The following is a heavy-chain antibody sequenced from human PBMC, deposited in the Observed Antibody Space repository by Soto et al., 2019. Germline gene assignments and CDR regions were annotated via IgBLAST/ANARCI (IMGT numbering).Heavy chain of an antibody. Sequence: GGSLRLSCAASGFTFSSYAMSWVRQAPGKGLEWVSAISGSGGSTYYADSVKGRFTISRDNSKNTLYLQMNSLRAEDTAVYYCANSPGGQRIAAAGSRRYYYYYMDVWGKGTTVTVSS. CDR2: ISGSGGST. CDR1: GFTFSSYA. D-gene: IGHD6-13*01. V-gene: IGHV3-23*01. CDR3: ANSPGGQRIAAAGSRRYYYYYMDV. J-gene: IGHJ6*03.